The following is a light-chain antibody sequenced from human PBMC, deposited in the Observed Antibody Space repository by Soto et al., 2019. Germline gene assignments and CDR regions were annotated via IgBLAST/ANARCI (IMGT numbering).Light chain of an antibody. CDR1: SSDVGSYNR. V-gene: IGLV2-18*02. J-gene: IGLJ3*02. Sequence: QSALTQPPSVSGSPGQSVTISCTGTSSDVGSYNRVSWYQQPPGTAPKLIIYEVSNRPSGVPDRFFGYKSGNTASLTISGLQAEDASDYYCSSFTSSNTWVFGGGTQLTVL. CDR3: SSFTSSNTWV. CDR2: EVS.